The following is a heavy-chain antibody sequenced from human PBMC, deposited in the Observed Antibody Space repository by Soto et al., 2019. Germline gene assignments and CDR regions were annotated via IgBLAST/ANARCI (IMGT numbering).Heavy chain of an antibody. D-gene: IGHD1-1*01. Sequence: QVHLVQSGAEVKKPGASVKVSCQGSGYAFTTYGITWVRQAPGQGLEWMGWISAHNGNTNYAQKAQGRVTVTRDTSTSTAYMELRSLRSDDTAVYYCARGRYGDYWGQGALVTVSS. V-gene: IGHV1-18*01. CDR2: ISAHNGNT. CDR1: GYAFTTYG. CDR3: ARGRYGDY. J-gene: IGHJ4*02.